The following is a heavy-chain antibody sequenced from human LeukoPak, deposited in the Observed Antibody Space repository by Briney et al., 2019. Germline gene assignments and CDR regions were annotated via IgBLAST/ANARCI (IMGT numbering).Heavy chain of an antibody. V-gene: IGHV1-8*01. CDR1: GYTFTSYD. CDR3: ARGLRDYVWGSYRYIP. D-gene: IGHD3-16*02. J-gene: IGHJ5*02. CDR2: MNPNSGNT. Sequence: ASVNVSCKPSGYTFTSYDINWVRQATGHGLECMGWMNPNSGNTGYAQKFQGRVTMTRNTSISTAYMELSSLRSEDTAVYSCARGLRDYVWGSYRYIPWGQGTLVTVSS.